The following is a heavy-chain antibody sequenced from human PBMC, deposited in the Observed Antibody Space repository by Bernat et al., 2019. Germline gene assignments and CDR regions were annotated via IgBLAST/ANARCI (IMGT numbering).Heavy chain of an antibody. Sequence: EVQLVQSGAEVKKPGESLRISCKGSGYSFTSYWISWVRQMPGKGLGWMGRMDPSDSYINYSPSFQGHVTISADKSISTASLKWSSLKASDPAMYYCARLLRGCSSTSCYYDYYYMDVWGKGTTVTVSS. D-gene: IGHD2-2*01. CDR3: ARLLRGCSSTSCYYDYYYMDV. V-gene: IGHV5-10-1*03. CDR2: MDPSDSYI. J-gene: IGHJ6*03. CDR1: GYSFTSYW.